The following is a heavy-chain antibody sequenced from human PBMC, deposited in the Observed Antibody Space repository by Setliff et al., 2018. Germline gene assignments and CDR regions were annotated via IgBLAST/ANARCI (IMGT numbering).Heavy chain of an antibody. J-gene: IGHJ4*02. Sequence: GGSLRLSCAASGFTFNTFWMTWVRQAPGKGLEWVANINPGGSGEYYLDSVKGRFTISRDNAKTSLYLLMNSLRADDTAVYFCASATGYWGQGILVTVSS. CDR1: GFTFNTFW. CDR2: INPGGSGE. V-gene: IGHV3-7*01. CDR3: ASATGY.